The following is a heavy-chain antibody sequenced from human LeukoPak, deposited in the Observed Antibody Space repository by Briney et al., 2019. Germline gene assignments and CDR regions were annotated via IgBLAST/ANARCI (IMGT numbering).Heavy chain of an antibody. CDR1: AYTFTNYG. CDR3: ARYSYGLYYFDS. J-gene: IGHJ4*02. D-gene: IGHD5-18*01. CDR2: ISDYNGIT. Sequence: GASVKVSCKASAYTFTNYGISWVRQAPGQGLEWMGWISDYNGITNYAQTFQGRVTMTTDTSTSTAYMELRSLRSDDTGVYYCARYSYGLYYFDSWGQGTLVTVSS. V-gene: IGHV1-18*01.